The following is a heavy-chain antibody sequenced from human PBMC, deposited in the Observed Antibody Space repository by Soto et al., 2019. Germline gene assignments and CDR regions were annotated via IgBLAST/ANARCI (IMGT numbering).Heavy chain of an antibody. CDR2: FDPEDGET. Sequence: SVKVSCKVSGYTLTELSMHWVRQAPGKGLEWMGGFDPEDGETIYAQKFQGRVTMTEDTSTDTAYLELSSLRSEDTAVYYCATGSLLDCSGGSCYLGAFDIWGQGTIVTVSS. D-gene: IGHD2-15*01. CDR3: ATGSLLDCSGGSCYLGAFDI. J-gene: IGHJ3*02. CDR1: GYTLTELS. V-gene: IGHV1-24*01.